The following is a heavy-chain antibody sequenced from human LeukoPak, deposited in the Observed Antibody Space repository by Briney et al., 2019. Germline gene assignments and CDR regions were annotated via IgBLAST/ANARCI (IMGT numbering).Heavy chain of an antibody. J-gene: IGHJ5*02. D-gene: IGHD3-10*01. Sequence: ASVKVSCKASGYTFTGYYMHWVRQAPGQGLEWMGWINPNSGGTNYAQKFQGRVTMTRDTPISTAYMELSRLRSDDTAVYYCARDSLRITMVRGVIVSPAYWFDPWGQGTLVTVSS. CDR2: INPNSGGT. V-gene: IGHV1-2*02. CDR3: ARDSLRITMVRGVIVSPAYWFDP. CDR1: GYTFTGYY.